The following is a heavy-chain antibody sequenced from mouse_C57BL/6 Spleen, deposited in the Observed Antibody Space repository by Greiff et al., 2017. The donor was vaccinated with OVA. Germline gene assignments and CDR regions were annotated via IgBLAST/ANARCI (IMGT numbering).Heavy chain of an antibody. J-gene: IGHJ4*01. V-gene: IGHV1-64*01. CDR2: IHPNSGST. D-gene: IGHD4-1*01. Sequence: VQLQQPGAELVKPGASVKLSCKASGYTFTSYWMHWVKQRPGQGLEWIGMIHPNSGSTNYNEKFKSKATLTVDKSSSTAYMQLSSLTSEDSAVYYCARSSWDYAMDYWGQGTSVTVSS. CDR1: GYTFTSYW. CDR3: ARSSWDYAMDY.